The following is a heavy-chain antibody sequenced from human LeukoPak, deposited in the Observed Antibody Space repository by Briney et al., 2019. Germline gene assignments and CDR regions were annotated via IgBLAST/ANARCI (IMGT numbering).Heavy chain of an antibody. D-gene: IGHD2-15*01. CDR3: AVEDIVVVVAASTTAPFDY. CDR2: INPNSGGT. J-gene: IGHJ4*02. Sequence: ASVKVSCKASGYTFTCYYMHWVRQAPGQGLEWMGWINPNSGGTNYAQKFQGRVTMTRDTSISTAYMELSRLRSDDTAVYYCAVEDIVVVVAASTTAPFDYWGQGTLVTVSS. V-gene: IGHV1-2*02. CDR1: GYTFTCYY.